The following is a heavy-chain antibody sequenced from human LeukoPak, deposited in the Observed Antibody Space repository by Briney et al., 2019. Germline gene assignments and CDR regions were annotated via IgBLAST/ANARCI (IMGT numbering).Heavy chain of an antibody. J-gene: IGHJ4*02. D-gene: IGHD3-3*02. CDR1: GYIFTGYS. CDR2: ISAKSGDT. CDR3: GRISSSYPVGDH. V-gene: IGHV1-2*02. Sequence: ASVKVSCKASGYIFTGYSMHWVRQAPGQGLEWMGWISAKSGDTNYTQKFQGRVTMTRDTSTNTVYMEISRLRSDDTAVYYCGRISSSYPVGDHWGQGTLVTVSS.